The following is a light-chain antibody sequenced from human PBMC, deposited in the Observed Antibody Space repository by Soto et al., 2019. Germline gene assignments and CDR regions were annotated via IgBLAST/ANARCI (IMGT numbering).Light chain of an antibody. CDR3: QHYNSYSEA. CDR1: QTISSW. V-gene: IGKV1-5*03. CDR2: KAS. J-gene: IGKJ1*01. Sequence: DIQMTQSPSTLSGSVGERVTITCRASQTISSWLAWYQQKPGKAPKLLIYKASTLKSGVPSRFSGSGSGREFTLTISSLQPDDFATYYCQHYNSYSEAFEQGTKVELK.